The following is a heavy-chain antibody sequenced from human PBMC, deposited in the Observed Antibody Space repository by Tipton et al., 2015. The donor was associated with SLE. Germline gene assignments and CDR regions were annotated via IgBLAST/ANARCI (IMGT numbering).Heavy chain of an antibody. CDR3: ARGTRAPLGFDI. V-gene: IGHV4-59*08. CDR2: IYYSGST. Sequence: TLSLTCTVSGDSISSYYWTWIRQPPGKGLEWIGYIYYSGSTNYNPSLKSRVTISIDTSKNQFSLRLSSVTAADTAVYYCARGTRAPLGFDIWGQGTMVTVSS. J-gene: IGHJ3*02. CDR1: GDSISSYY. D-gene: IGHD3-3*02.